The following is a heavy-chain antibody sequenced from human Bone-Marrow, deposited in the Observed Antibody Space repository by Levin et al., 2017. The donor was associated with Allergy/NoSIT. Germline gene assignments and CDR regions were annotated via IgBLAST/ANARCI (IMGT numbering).Heavy chain of an antibody. D-gene: IGHD1-14*01. CDR2: IGWNGRIV. Sequence: SLKISCAATGFRFDDYAMHWVRQTPGKGLEWVAGIGWNGRIVEYADSVKGRFTISRDNADNFLYLEMNRLRTEDTAFYYCAKEGGIGLSYYFDYWGQGALVTVSS. J-gene: IGHJ4*02. CDR3: AKEGGIGLSYYFDY. CDR1: GFRFDDYA. V-gene: IGHV3-9*01.